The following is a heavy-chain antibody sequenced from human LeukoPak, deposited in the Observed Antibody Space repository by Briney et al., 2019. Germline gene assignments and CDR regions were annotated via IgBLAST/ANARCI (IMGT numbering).Heavy chain of an antibody. V-gene: IGHV4-4*07. D-gene: IGHD2/OR15-2a*01. CDR2: IYNGGST. Sequence: SETLSLTCTVSGGSVSSNYWNWIRQPAGKGLEWIGRIYNGGSTNYNPSLESRVAISIDRSKNQFSLKLTSVTAAATAVYYCANSISMDFEYWGQGTLVTVSS. CDR1: GGSVSSNY. CDR3: ANSISMDFEY. J-gene: IGHJ4*02.